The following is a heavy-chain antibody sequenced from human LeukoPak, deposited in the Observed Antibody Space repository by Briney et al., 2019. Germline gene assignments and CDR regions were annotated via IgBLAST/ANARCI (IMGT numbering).Heavy chain of an antibody. V-gene: IGHV4-59*01. CDR3: ARDYCSGGSCYSLDY. J-gene: IGHJ4*02. CDR2: IYNRGST. D-gene: IGHD2-15*01. CDR1: GGAISSYY. Sequence: SETLSLTCTVSGGAISSYYWNWIRQPPGKGLEWIGYIYNRGSTNYNPSLKSRVTISADTSKNQFSLKLSSVTAADTAVYYCARDYCSGGSCYSLDYWGQGTPVTVSS.